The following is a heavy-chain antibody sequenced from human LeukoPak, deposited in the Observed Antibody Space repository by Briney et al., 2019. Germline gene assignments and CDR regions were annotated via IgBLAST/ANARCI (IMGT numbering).Heavy chain of an antibody. Sequence: GGSLRLSCAGSGFTTGFTFSDYGIHWVRQAPGKGLEWVAVISYDGSNKYYADSVKGRFTISRDNSKNTLYLQMNSLRAEDTAVYYCAKVQVEYYDSSGYYFDAFDIWGQGTMVTVSS. CDR2: ISYDGSNK. CDR1: GFTTGFTFSDYG. J-gene: IGHJ3*02. V-gene: IGHV3-30*18. CDR3: AKVQVEYYDSSGYYFDAFDI. D-gene: IGHD3-22*01.